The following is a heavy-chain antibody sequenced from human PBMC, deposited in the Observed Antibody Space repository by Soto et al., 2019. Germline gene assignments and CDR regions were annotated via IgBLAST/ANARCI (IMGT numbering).Heavy chain of an antibody. CDR2: INHSGST. J-gene: IGHJ5*02. D-gene: IGHD2-2*01. V-gene: IGHV4-34*01. CDR1: GGSFSGYY. Sequence: KTSETLSLTCAVYGGSFSGYYWSWIRQPPGKGLEWIGEINHSGSTNYNPSLKSRVTISVDTSKNQFSLKLSSVTAADTAVYYCARAWGERDCSSTSCSSWFDPWGQGTLVTVSS. CDR3: ARAWGERDCSSTSCSSWFDP.